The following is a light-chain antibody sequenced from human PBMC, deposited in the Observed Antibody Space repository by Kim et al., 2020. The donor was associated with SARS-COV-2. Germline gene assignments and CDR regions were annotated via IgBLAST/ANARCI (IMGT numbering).Light chain of an antibody. V-gene: IGLV2-11*01. CDR3: CSYAGGYTFAL. CDR2: DVN. CDR1: SSDVGAYNS. Sequence: QSALTQPRSVSGSPEQSVTISCTGTSSDVGAYNSVSWYQQHPGKAPKLMIYDVNKRPSGVPDRFSGSKSGNTSSLTISGLQAEDAAVYYCCSYAGGYTFALFGGGTQLTVL. J-gene: IGLJ3*02.